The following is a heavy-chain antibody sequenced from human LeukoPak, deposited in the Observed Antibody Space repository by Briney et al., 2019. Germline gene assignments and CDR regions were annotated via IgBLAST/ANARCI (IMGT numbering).Heavy chain of an antibody. Sequence: GGSLRLSCAASGFTFSSYGMHWVRQASGRGLEWVGRIRSKTHNYATTYAASLKGRFTISRDDSKNTTYLQMSSLKTDDTAVYYCTRRSITSTRTDDYWGQGTLVTVSS. J-gene: IGHJ4*02. V-gene: IGHV3-73*01. CDR3: TRRSITSTRTDDY. D-gene: IGHD1-14*01. CDR1: GFTFSSYG. CDR2: IRSKTHNYAT.